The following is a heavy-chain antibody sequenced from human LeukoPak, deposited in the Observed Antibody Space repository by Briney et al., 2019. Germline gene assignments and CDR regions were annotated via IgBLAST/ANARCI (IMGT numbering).Heavy chain of an antibody. CDR2: INRDGSSR. V-gene: IGHV3-74*01. Sequence: PGGSLRLSCAASGLTFSSYWMHWVRQAPGKGLVGVSRINRDGSSRSYADSVKGRFTTSRDNAKNSLYLQMNSLRAEDTAVYYCARGGDIHYYYIDVWGKGTTVTVSS. D-gene: IGHD2-15*01. CDR3: ARGGDIHYYYIDV. J-gene: IGHJ6*03. CDR1: GLTFSSYW.